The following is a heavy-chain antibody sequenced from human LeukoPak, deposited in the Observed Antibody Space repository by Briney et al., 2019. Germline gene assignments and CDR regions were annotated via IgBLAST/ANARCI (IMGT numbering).Heavy chain of an antibody. Sequence: GASVTVSCKASGYTFTSYAMNWVRQAPGQGLEWMGWINTNTGNPTYAQGFTGRFVFSLDTSVSTAYLQISSLKAEDTAVYYCASAGYCTNGVCFSNWFDPWGQGTLVTVSS. D-gene: IGHD2-8*01. V-gene: IGHV7-4-1*02. CDR1: GYTFTSYA. CDR3: ASAGYCTNGVCFSNWFDP. J-gene: IGHJ5*02. CDR2: INTNTGNP.